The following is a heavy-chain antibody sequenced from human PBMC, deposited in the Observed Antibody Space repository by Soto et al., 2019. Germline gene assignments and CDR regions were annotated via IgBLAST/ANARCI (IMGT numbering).Heavy chain of an antibody. D-gene: IGHD4-17*01. V-gene: IGHV4-59*02. CDR2: VYNTWNT. CDR1: GASVSTYF. Sequence: TSETLSLTCTVSGASVSTYFWSWIRQPPGKGLEWIGYVYNTWNTNYNPSPESRVAVSVDTSKNQFSLKLSSVTAADTAVYYCAYGDSRGPIDYWGQGALVTVSS. CDR3: AYGDSRGPIDY. J-gene: IGHJ4*02.